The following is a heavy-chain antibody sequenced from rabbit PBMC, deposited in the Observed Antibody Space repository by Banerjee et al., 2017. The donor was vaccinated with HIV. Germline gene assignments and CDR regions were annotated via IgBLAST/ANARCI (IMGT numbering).Heavy chain of an antibody. CDR1: GIDFSSYG. D-gene: IGHD7-1*01. J-gene: IGHJ4*01. CDR2: IYDGSSGST. CDR3: ARALAAGYPYYFNL. V-gene: IGHV1S45*01. Sequence: QEQLVESGGGLVTLGGSLKLSCKAPGIDFSSYGISWVRQAPGKGLEWIACIYDGSSGSTYYASWAKGRFTISKISSTTVTLQMTSLTAADTATYFCARALAAGYPYYFNLWGPGT.